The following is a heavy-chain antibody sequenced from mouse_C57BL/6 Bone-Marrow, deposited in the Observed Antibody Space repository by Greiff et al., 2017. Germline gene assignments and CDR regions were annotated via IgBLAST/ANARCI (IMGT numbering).Heavy chain of an antibody. D-gene: IGHD4-1*01. CDR3: AKKGTGSYYYAMDY. CDR1: GFSLTSYG. V-gene: IGHV2-5*01. J-gene: IGHJ4*01. CDR2: IWRGGST. Sequence: VKLVESGPGLVQPSQSLSITCTVSGFSLTSYGVHWVRQSPGKGLEWLGVIWRGGSTDYNAAFMSRLSITKDNSKSQVFFKMNSLQADDTAIYYCAKKGTGSYYYAMDYWGQGTSVTVSS.